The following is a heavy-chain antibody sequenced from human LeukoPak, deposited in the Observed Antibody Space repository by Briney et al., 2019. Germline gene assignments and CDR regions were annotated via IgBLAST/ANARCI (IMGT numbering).Heavy chain of an antibody. D-gene: IGHD5-18*01. V-gene: IGHV1-69*06. CDR3: ARERGVDTGMFARGAFDY. J-gene: IGHJ4*02. Sequence: ASVKVSCKASGGTFSSYAISWVRQAPGQGLEWVGGIIPIFGTANYAQKFQGRVTITADKSTSTAYMELSSLRSEDTAVYYCARERGVDTGMFARGAFDYWGQGTLVTVSS. CDR2: IIPIFGTA. CDR1: GGTFSSYA.